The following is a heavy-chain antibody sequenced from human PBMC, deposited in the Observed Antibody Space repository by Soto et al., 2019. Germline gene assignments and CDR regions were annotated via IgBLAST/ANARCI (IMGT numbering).Heavy chain of an antibody. CDR2: INDDGIST. V-gene: IGHV3-74*01. Sequence: GGSLRLSCAASGFTFRMYWMHWVRQVPGKGPEWVSRINDDGISTNYADSVKGRFTISRDNAKNTLYLQMNALRVEDTGVYYCTRGPRPTSTGTGAFWGKVTLVTVSS. CDR1: GFTFRMYW. D-gene: IGHD1-1*01. J-gene: IGHJ4*02. CDR3: TRGPRPTSTGTGAF.